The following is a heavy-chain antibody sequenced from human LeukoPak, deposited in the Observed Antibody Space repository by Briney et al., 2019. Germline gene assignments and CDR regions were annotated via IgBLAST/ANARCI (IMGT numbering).Heavy chain of an antibody. V-gene: IGHV3-23*01. CDR3: AKVDLPIAVVITFRGTIDY. CDR1: GFTFSSYA. J-gene: IGHJ4*02. Sequence: GGSLRLSCAASGFTFSSYAMSWVRQAPGKGLEWVSAISGSGGSTYYADSVKGRFTISRDNSKNTLYLQMNSLRAEDTAVYYCAKVDLPIAVVITFRGTIDYWGQGTLVTVSS. CDR2: ISGSGGST. D-gene: IGHD3-22*01.